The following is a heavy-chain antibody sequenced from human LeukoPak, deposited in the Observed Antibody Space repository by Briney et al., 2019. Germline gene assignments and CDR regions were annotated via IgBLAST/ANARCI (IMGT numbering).Heavy chain of an antibody. V-gene: IGHV3-53*01. J-gene: IGHJ4*02. D-gene: IGHD3-3*01. CDR1: GFTVSSSY. Sequence: GSLRLSCAASGFTVSSSYMSWVRQAPGKGLEWVSVIYSGGSTYYADSVKGRFTISRDNSRNTLHLQMNSLRAEDTAVYYCATTALGADFWSGYYSYWGQGTLVTVSS. CDR3: ATTALGADFWSGYYSY. CDR2: IYSGGST.